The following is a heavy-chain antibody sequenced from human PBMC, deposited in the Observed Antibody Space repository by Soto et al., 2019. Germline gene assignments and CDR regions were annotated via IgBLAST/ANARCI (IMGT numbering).Heavy chain of an antibody. V-gene: IGHV1-58*01. J-gene: IGHJ6*02. CDR1: GFTFTSSA. Sequence: ASVKVSCKASGFTFTSSAVQWVRQARGQRLEWIGWIVVGSGNTNYAQKFQERVTITRDMSTSTAYMELSSLRSEDTAVYYCAAASXITIFGVVIAPHYGMDVWGQGTTVTVSS. CDR3: AAASXITIFGVVIAPHYGMDV. D-gene: IGHD3-3*01. CDR2: IVVGSGNT.